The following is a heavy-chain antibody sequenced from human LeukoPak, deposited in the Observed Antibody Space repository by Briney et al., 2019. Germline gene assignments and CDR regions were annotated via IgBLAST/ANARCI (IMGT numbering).Heavy chain of an antibody. Sequence: SETLSLTCTVPGGSISSYYWSWIRQPPGKGLEWIGYIYYSGSTNYNPSLKSRVTISVDTSKNQFSLKLSSVTAADTAVYYCARDRGSYRIWGQGTMVTVSS. CDR1: GGSISSYY. CDR3: ARDRGSYRI. D-gene: IGHD1-26*01. V-gene: IGHV4-59*01. CDR2: IYYSGST. J-gene: IGHJ3*02.